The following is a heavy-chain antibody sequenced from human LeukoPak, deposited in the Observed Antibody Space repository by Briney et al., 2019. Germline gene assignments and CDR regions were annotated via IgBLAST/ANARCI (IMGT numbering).Heavy chain of an antibody. CDR2: ISAYNGNT. Sequence: ASVKVSCKASGYTFTSYGISWVRQAPGQGLEWMGWISAYNGNTNYAQKLQDRVTMTTDTSTSTAYMEMRSLRSDDTAGYYCAREARRGSNWYGGNWFDPWGQGTLVTVSS. V-gene: IGHV1-18*01. CDR3: AREARRGSNWYGGNWFDP. D-gene: IGHD6-13*01. CDR1: GYTFTSYG. J-gene: IGHJ5*02.